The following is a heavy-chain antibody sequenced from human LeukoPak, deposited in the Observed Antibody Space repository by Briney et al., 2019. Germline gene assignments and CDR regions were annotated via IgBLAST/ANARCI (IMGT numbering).Heavy chain of an antibody. J-gene: IGHJ6*03. CDR2: INPNSGGP. CDR3: ARDGDCSSTSCYAPYYYYYMDV. D-gene: IGHD2-2*01. Sequence: ASVKVSCKDSGYTFTGYYMHWVRQAPGQGLEWMGWINPNSGGPNYAQKFQGRVTMTRDTSISTAYMELSRLRSDDTAVYYCARDGDCSSTSCYAPYYYYYMDVWGKGTTVTISS. CDR1: GYTFTGYY. V-gene: IGHV1-2*02.